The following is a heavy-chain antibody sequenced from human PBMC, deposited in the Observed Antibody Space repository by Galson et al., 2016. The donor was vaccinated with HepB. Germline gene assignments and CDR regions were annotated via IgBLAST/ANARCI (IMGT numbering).Heavy chain of an antibody. J-gene: IGHJ4*02. V-gene: IGHV4-39*01. D-gene: IGHD3-10*01. CDR2: VYYTGST. CDR3: AKGFWDGWFGRFDL. Sequence: ETLSLTCTVSGGSVSSGVDYWGWIRQPPGKGLEWIGAVYYTGSTYHNPSLKSRITISVDTSNNQFSLSLRSVTAADTAVYYCAKGFWDGWFGRFDLWGQGTLVPVSS. CDR1: GGSVSSGVDY.